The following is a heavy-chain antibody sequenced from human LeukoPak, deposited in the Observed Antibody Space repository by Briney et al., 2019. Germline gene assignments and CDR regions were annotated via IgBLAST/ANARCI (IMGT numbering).Heavy chain of an antibody. CDR3: ARRSFCAGDCLCLDY. D-gene: IGHD2-21*02. CDR2: MYYSGVT. V-gene: IGHV4-39*01. J-gene: IGHJ4*02. CDR1: GDSLTSNNYF. Sequence: SETLSLTCIVSGDSLTSNNYFWGWIRQSPGKGLEWLGSMYYSGVTYYSPSFKSRVMMSLDTSNNQFSLRLNSVTAADTAVYYCARRSFCAGDCLCLDYWGQGILVTVSS.